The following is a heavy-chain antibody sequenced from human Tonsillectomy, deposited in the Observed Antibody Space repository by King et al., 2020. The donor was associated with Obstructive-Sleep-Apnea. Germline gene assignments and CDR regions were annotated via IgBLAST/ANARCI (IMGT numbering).Heavy chain of an antibody. V-gene: IGHV2-70*11. CDR1: GFSLSTSGMC. CDR2: IDWDDDK. CDR3: ARITFSPGGFGELLLDY. Sequence: RVTLKESGPALVKPTQTLTLTCTFSGFSLSTSGMCVSWIRQPPGKALEWLGRIDWDDDKYYSTSLKTRLTISKDTSKNQVVLTMTNMDPVDTATYYCARITFSPGGFGELLLDYWGQGTLVTVSS. D-gene: IGHD3-10*01. J-gene: IGHJ4*02.